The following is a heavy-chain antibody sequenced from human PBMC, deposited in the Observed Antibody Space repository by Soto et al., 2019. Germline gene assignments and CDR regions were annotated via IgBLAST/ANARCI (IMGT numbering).Heavy chain of an antibody. D-gene: IGHD3-22*01. CDR3: AKQEGRYYYDSSGYYYREY. CDR1: GFTISSYA. V-gene: IGHV3-23*01. J-gene: IGHJ4*02. CDR2: ISGSGGST. Sequence: GGSVTLSCAASGFTISSYAMSWVRQAPGEGLEWVSAISGSGGSTYYADSVKGRFTISRDNSKNTLYLQMNSLRAEDTAVYYCAKQEGRYYYDSSGYYYREYWGQGT.